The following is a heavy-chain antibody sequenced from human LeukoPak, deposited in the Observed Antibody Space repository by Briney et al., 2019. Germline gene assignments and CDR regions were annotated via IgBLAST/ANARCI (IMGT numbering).Heavy chain of an antibody. CDR1: GFIFSSYW. D-gene: IGHD6-6*01. CDR2: IKQDGSEE. Sequence: GGSLRLSCAASGFIFSSYWMSWVRQAPGKGLEWVAIIKQDGSEEVYVDSVKGRFTISRDNAKNSLFLQMNTLRAEDTAVYYCARDPYSSTWSYGMDVWGQGTTVTVSS. J-gene: IGHJ6*02. CDR3: ARDPYSSTWSYGMDV. V-gene: IGHV3-7*05.